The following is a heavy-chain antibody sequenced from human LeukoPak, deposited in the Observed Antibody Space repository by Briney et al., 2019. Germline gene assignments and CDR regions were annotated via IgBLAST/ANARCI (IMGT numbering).Heavy chain of an antibody. CDR3: TRGILAVAGSHLLHY. D-gene: IGHD6-19*01. Sequence: ASVKVSCKASGYTFTGYYMHWVRQAPGQGLEWMGRINPNSGGTNYAQKFQGRVTTTRDTSISTAYMELSRLRSDDTAVYYCTRGILAVAGSHLLHYWGQGTLVTVSS. J-gene: IGHJ4*02. V-gene: IGHV1-2*06. CDR1: GYTFTGYY. CDR2: INPNSGGT.